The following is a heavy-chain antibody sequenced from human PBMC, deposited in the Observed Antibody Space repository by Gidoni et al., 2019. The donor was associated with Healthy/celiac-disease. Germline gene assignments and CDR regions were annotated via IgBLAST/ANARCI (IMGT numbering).Heavy chain of an antibody. CDR3: TTDGGWPPGWGYDSSGYHPEY. D-gene: IGHD3-22*01. CDR1: GFTFSNAW. CDR2: IKSKTDGGTT. V-gene: IGHV3-15*01. J-gene: IGHJ4*02. Sequence: EVQLVESGGGLVKPGGSLRLSCAASGFTFSNAWMSWVRQAPGKGLEWVGRIKSKTDGGTTDYAAPVKGRFTISRDDSKNTLYLQMNSLKTEDTAVYYCTTDGGWPPGWGYDSSGYHPEYWGQGTLVTVSS.